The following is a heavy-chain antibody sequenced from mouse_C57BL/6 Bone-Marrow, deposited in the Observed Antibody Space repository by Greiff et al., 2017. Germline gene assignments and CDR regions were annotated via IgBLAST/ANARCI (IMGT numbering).Heavy chain of an antibody. D-gene: IGHD1-1*01. CDR1: GYTFTSYT. CDR3: AGLYFVGSTITN. J-gene: IGHJ2*01. V-gene: IGHV1-4*01. CDR2: INPSSGYT. Sequence: QVQLQQSGAELARPGASVKMSCKASGYTFTSYTMHWVKQRPGQGLEWIGYINPSSGYTKYNQKFKDKATLTADKSSSTAYLQLSSLTSAGSAVYDSAGLYFVGSTITNWGQGTTLAVSS.